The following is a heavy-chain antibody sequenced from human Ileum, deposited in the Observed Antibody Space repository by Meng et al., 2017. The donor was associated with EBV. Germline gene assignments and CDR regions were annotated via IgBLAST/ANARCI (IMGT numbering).Heavy chain of an antibody. CDR3: ARDRSGSYYSPTFDY. J-gene: IGHJ4*02. V-gene: IGHV4-39*07. Sequence: QRQLQESGPVLVKPSETLSLTCTVSGGSISSSSYYWGWIRQPPGKGLEWIGSIYYSGSTYYNPSLKSRVTISVDTSKNQFSLKLSSVTAADTAVYYCARDRSGSYYSPTFDYWGQGTLVTVSS. CDR1: GGSISSSSYY. CDR2: IYYSGST. D-gene: IGHD3-10*01.